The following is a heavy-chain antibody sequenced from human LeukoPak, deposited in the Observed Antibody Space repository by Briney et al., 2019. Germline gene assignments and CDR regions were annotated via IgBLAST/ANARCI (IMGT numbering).Heavy chain of an antibody. Sequence: SGTLSLTCAVSGGSISSNNWWGWVRQPPGKGLEWIGEIYHSGSPNYNPSLKSRVTISVDKSKNQFSLKLSSVTAADTAVYYCAREAAAQNYYFDYWGQGTLVTVSS. J-gene: IGHJ4*02. CDR3: AREAAAQNYYFDY. CDR1: GGSISSNNW. D-gene: IGHD6-13*01. V-gene: IGHV4-4*02. CDR2: IYHSGSP.